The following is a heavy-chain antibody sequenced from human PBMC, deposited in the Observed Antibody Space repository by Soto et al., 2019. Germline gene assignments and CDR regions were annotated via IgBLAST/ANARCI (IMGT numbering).Heavy chain of an antibody. J-gene: IGHJ4*02. CDR1: GFTFSSHG. CDR3: AKEVGNTATGTRGDFDY. V-gene: IGHV3-23*01. Sequence: EVHLLESGGGLVQPGGSLTLSCAASGFTFSSHGMSWVRQAPGKGLEWVSVISGSGGTTYYADSVKGRFTISRDNSKNTLYLQMNSLRVEDTGIYYCAKEVGNTATGTRGDFDYWGQGTPVTVSS. D-gene: IGHD6-13*01. CDR2: ISGSGGTT.